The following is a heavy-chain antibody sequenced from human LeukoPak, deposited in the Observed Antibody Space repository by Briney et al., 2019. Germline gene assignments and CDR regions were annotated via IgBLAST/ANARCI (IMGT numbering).Heavy chain of an antibody. V-gene: IGHV4-34*01. Sequence: SETLSLTCAVYGGSFSGYYWSWIRQPPGKGLEWIGEINHSGSTNYNPSLKSRVTISVDTSKNQFSLKLSSVTAADTAVYYCATYGDYAEIYWGQGTLVTVSS. CDR1: GGSFSGYY. CDR3: ATYGDYAEIY. J-gene: IGHJ4*02. CDR2: INHSGST. D-gene: IGHD4-17*01.